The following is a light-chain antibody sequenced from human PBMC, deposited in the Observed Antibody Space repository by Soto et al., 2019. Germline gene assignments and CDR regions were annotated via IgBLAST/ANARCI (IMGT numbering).Light chain of an antibody. CDR2: DAS. CDR1: QDISNH. CDR3: QQYHNLPYT. Sequence: DIQMTQSPSSLSASVRDRVSMTCQASQDISNHLSWYQQKPGQAPKLLIFDASNLETGVPSRFSGSGSGTHFTFTISSLQAEDIATYYCQQYHNLPYTFGQGTKLDIK. J-gene: IGKJ2*01. V-gene: IGKV1-33*01.